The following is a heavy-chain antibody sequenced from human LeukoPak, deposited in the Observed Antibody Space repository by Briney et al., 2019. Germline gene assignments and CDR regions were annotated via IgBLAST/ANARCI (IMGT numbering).Heavy chain of an antibody. CDR1: GYSFTSYW. CDR3: ARQRYYYGSGSYYTFRYGMDV. V-gene: IGHV5-51*01. J-gene: IGHJ6*02. Sequence: GESLQISCKGSGYSFTSYWIGWVRQMPGKGLEWMGIIYPGDSDTRYSPSFQGQVTISADKSISTAYLQWSSLKASDTAMYYCARQRYYYGSGSYYTFRYGMDVWGQGTTVTVPS. CDR2: IYPGDSDT. D-gene: IGHD3-10*01.